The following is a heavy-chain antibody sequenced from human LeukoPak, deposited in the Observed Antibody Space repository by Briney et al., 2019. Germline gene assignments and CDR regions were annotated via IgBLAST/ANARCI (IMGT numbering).Heavy chain of an antibody. J-gene: IGHJ4*02. CDR3: AREGSNYGCFDY. CDR2: ISYDGSNK. D-gene: IGHD4-17*01. V-gene: IGHV3-30*19. Sequence: GGSLRLSCAASGFTFSSYGMHWVRQAPGKGLEWVAVISYDGSNKYYADSVKGRFTISRDNSKNTLYLQMNSLRAEDTAVYYCAREGSNYGCFDYWGQGTLVTVSS. CDR1: GFTFSSYG.